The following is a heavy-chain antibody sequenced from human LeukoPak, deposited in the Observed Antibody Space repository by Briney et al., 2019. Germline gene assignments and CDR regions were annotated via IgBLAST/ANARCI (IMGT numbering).Heavy chain of an antibody. Sequence: SETLSLTCAVSGYSISSGYYWGWIRQPPGKGLEWIGSIYHSGSTYYNPSLKSRVTISVDTSKNQFSLKLSSVTAADTAVYYCARSCRDGYNFLDYWGQGTLVTVSS. CDR3: ARSCRDGYNFLDY. CDR2: IYHSGST. D-gene: IGHD5-24*01. V-gene: IGHV4-38-2*01. CDR1: GYSISSGYY. J-gene: IGHJ4*02.